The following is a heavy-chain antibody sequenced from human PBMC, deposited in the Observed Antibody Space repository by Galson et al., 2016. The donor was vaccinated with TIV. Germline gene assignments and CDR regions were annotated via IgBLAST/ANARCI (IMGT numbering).Heavy chain of an antibody. V-gene: IGHV2-5*02. CDR1: GFSLSTGGVA. J-gene: IGHJ4*02. CDR3: AHRCYYHESGHLDY. CDR2: IYWDDDK. D-gene: IGHD3-22*01. Sequence: PALVKPTQTLTLTCTFSGFSLSTGGVAVGWIRQPPGKALEWLALIYWDDDKRYSPSLKSRLTIAKDTSKNQVVLTMTNMEPVDTATYFCAHRCYYHESGHLDYWGQGTLVTVSS.